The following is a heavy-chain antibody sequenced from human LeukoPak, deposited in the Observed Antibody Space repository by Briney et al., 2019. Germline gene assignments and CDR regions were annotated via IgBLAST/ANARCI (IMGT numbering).Heavy chain of an antibody. V-gene: IGHV3-11*04. D-gene: IGHD4-23*01. J-gene: IGHJ5*02. Sequence: GGSLRLSCAASGFTLSDYYMSWIRQAPGKGLEWVSYISSSGNSIYYADSVKGRFTISRDNAKNSLYLQMNNLRAEDTAVYYCASESQSRETTVANEGFDPWGQGTLVTVSS. CDR2: ISSSGNSI. CDR1: GFTLSDYY. CDR3: ASESQSRETTVANEGFDP.